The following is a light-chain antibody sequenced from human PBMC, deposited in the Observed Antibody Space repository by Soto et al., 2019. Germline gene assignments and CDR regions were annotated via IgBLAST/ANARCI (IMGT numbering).Light chain of an antibody. CDR1: QNIDNK. J-gene: IGKJ1*01. CDR3: HQFYIWRT. Sequence: IVMTQSPATLSVSPGERVTLSCRASQNIDNKLAWYQQRPGQAPRLLIYGASIRATGIPARFSGSGYGTEFTLTISGLQSDDFGGYYCHQFYIWRTFGQGPNVEI. V-gene: IGKV3-15*01. CDR2: GAS.